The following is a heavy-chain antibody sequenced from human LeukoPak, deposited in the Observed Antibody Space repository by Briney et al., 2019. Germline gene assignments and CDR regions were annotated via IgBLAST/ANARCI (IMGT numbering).Heavy chain of an antibody. Sequence: GGSLRLSCAASGFTFSNAWMSWVRQAPGKGLEWVGRIKSKTDGGTTDYAAPVKGRFTISRDDSKNTLYLQMNSLKTEDTAVYYCTTDKLLWFGELFHYWGQGTLVTVSS. CDR3: TTDKLLWFGELFHY. V-gene: IGHV3-15*01. D-gene: IGHD3-10*01. J-gene: IGHJ4*02. CDR2: IKSKTDGGTT. CDR1: GFTFSNAW.